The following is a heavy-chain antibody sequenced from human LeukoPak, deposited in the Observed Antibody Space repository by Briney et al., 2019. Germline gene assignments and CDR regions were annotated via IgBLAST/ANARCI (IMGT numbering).Heavy chain of an antibody. Sequence: PSETLSLTCSVSGGPISSYYWSWIRQPPGKGLEWIGYICYSGSTNYNPSLKSRITMSVDTTRKRFSLRLTSESAADTGVYYCARGGGGAKAFYFDYWGQGSLVTVSS. D-gene: IGHD1-26*01. CDR3: ARGGGGAKAFYFDY. J-gene: IGHJ4*02. V-gene: IGHV4-59*04. CDR2: ICYSGST. CDR1: GGPISSYY.